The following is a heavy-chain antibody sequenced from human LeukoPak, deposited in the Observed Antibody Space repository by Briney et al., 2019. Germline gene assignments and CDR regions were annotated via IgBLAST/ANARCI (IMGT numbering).Heavy chain of an antibody. CDR2: IYPGESIYASENT. Sequence: SETLSLTCSVSGVSISAYYWSWIRQPAGKGLEWIGRIYPGESIYASENTNYNPSLKSRVSMSGDTSKNQVSLKLRSVTAADTAVYYCARRSNRPIDFAYYFDYWGQGTLVTVSS. CDR1: GVSISAYY. CDR3: ARRSNRPIDFAYYFDY. V-gene: IGHV4-4*07. J-gene: IGHJ4*02. D-gene: IGHD3-3*01.